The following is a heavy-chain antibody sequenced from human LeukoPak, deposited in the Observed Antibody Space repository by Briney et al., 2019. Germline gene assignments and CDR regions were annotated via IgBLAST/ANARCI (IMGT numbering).Heavy chain of an antibody. V-gene: IGHV3-30*18. CDR1: GFTFSSYG. CDR2: ISYDGSNK. Sequence: GGSLRLSCAASGFTFSSYGMHWVRQAPGKGLEWVAVISYDGSNKYYADSVKGRFTISRDNSKNTLYLQMNSLRAEDTAVYYCAKGGVPTAMVDYWGQGILVTVSS. D-gene: IGHD2-2*01. CDR3: AKGGVPTAMVDY. J-gene: IGHJ4*02.